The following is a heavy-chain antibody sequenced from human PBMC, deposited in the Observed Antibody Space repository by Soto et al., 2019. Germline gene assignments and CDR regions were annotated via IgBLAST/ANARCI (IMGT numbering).Heavy chain of an antibody. Sequence: SETLSLTSTVAGGSISSISYYWGRIRQKPGKGLEWIGSIYYSGSTYYNPSLKSRVTISVDTSKNQFSLKLSSVTAADTAVYYGAGDSRLLDCFDYWGQGTLVTVSS. CDR3: AGDSRLLDCFDY. D-gene: IGHD3-3*01. CDR2: IYYSGST. CDR1: GGSISSISYY. J-gene: IGHJ4*02. V-gene: IGHV4-39*02.